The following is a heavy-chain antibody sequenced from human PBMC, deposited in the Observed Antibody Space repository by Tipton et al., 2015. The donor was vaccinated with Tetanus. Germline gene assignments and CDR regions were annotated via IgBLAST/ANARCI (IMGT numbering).Heavy chain of an antibody. Sequence: TLSLTCTVSGGSISSFYWYWIRQPPGKGLEWIGYVYSNGDTNYNPSLKSRVTISIDTSKNQFSLKVPSVTVADTAVYYCARERIEAFYYYGLDVWGQGTTVTVSS. CDR1: GGSISSFY. J-gene: IGHJ6*02. CDR3: ARERIEAFYYYGLDV. CDR2: VYSNGDT. D-gene: IGHD3-3*02. V-gene: IGHV4-59*01.